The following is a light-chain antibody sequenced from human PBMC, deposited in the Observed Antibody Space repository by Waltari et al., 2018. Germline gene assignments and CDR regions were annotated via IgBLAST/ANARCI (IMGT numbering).Light chain of an antibody. CDR3: QSYDNSLRGSVL. Sequence: QSVLTQPPSVSAASGQKVTISCSGSSPNIGNNYVSWYQQFPGTAPKLLIYENDKRPSGIPGRFSGSKSGTSASLAIEGLQPEDEGDYYCQSYDNSLRGSVLFGGGTKVTV. J-gene: IGLJ3*02. CDR1: SPNIGNNY. CDR2: END. V-gene: IGLV1-51*01.